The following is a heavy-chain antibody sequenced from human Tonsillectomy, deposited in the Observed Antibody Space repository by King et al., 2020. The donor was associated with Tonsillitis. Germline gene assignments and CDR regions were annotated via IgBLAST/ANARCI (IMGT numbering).Heavy chain of an antibody. Sequence: QLVQSGGGVVQPGRSLRLSCAASGFMFSSYGMHWVRQAPGKGLEWVAVIWFDGSDKYYADSVKGRFTISRDNSKNTLYLQMNSLRAEDTAVYYCARGPWRAAAATHFQLWGQGTLVTVSS. CDR1: GFMFSSYG. D-gene: IGHD6-13*01. J-gene: IGHJ1*01. CDR2: IWFDGSDK. CDR3: ARGPWRAAAATHFQL. V-gene: IGHV3-33*01.